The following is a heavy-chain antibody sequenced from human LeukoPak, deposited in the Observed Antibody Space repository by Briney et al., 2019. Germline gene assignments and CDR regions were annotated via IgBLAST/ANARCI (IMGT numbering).Heavy chain of an antibody. CDR1: GGTFSSYA. D-gene: IGHD3-22*01. J-gene: IGHJ3*02. V-gene: IGHV1-69*13. CDR3: ARDRAMYFYDSNGYEAFEI. CDR2: IIPMLATA. Sequence: SVKVSCKASGGTFSSYAISWVRQSPGQGLQWMGGIIPMLATARYEQRFQGRVTIIADESTSTVFLQLNSLRFEDTAVYYCARDRAMYFYDSNGYEAFEIWGQGTIVTVSS.